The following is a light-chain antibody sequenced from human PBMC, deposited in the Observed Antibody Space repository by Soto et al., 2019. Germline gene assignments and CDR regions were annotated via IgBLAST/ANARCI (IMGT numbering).Light chain of an antibody. J-gene: IGKJ3*01. Sequence: EIVLTQSPGTLSLSPGERATLSCRASQNVNSNFLAWYQHKPGQGPRLLIYGTSGRATGIPDRFSGSESGTDFNLTICSLEPEDLPVYYCEQYDYSRIFTFGPGTKVDIK. CDR2: GTS. CDR1: QNVNSNF. CDR3: EQYDYSRIFT. V-gene: IGKV3-20*01.